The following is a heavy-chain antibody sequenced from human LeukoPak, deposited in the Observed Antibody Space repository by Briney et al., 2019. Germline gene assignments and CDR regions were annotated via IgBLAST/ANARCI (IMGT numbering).Heavy chain of an antibody. J-gene: IGHJ4*02. CDR2: IYYSGST. Sequence: TSSETLSLTCTVSGGSISSYYWSWIRQPPGKGLGWIGYIYYSGSTNYNPSLKSRVTISVDTSKNQFSLKLSSVTAADTAVYYCARTRYGSGSYYNHIYFDYWGQGTLVTVSS. V-gene: IGHV4-59*01. CDR1: GGSISSYY. D-gene: IGHD3-10*01. CDR3: ARTRYGSGSYYNHIYFDY.